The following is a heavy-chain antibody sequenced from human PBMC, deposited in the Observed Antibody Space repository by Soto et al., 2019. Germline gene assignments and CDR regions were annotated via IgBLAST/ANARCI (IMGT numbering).Heavy chain of an antibody. V-gene: IGHV4-30-4*01. J-gene: IGHJ6*02. Sequence: PSETLSLTCSVSGGSISSGYYYWSWIRQPPGKGLEWIGNIYYSGNTYYNPSLKSRLIISIDTSKNQLSLKVGSVTAADTAVYYCPTSWLYGMDVWGQGTSVTVSS. D-gene: IGHD5-12*01. CDR3: PTSWLYGMDV. CDR1: GGSISSGYYY. CDR2: IYYSGNT.